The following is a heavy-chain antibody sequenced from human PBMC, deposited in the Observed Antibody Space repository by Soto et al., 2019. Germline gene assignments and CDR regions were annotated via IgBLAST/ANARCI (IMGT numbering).Heavy chain of an antibody. Sequence: SETLSLTCTVSGGSISSYYWSWIRQPPGKGLEWIGYIYYSGSTNYNPSLKSRVTISVDTSKNQFSLKLSSVTAADTAVYYCAREQVYGDLLDYWGQGTLVTVSS. CDR2: IYYSGST. CDR1: GGSISSYY. D-gene: IGHD4-17*01. J-gene: IGHJ4*02. CDR3: AREQVYGDLLDY. V-gene: IGHV4-59*01.